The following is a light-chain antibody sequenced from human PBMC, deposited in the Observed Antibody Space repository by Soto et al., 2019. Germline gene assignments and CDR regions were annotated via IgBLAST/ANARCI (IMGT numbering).Light chain of an antibody. V-gene: IGLV2-23*02. CDR3: CLYASSSTFI. J-gene: IGLJ2*01. CDR2: EAT. Sequence: QSALTQPASVSGSPGQSITISCTGTSSDIGSYNLVSWYQQHPGKAPKLMIYEATKRPSGVSNRFSGSKSGNTASLTISGLQAEDEADYYCCLYASSSTFIFGGWTKVTVL. CDR1: SSDIGSYNL.